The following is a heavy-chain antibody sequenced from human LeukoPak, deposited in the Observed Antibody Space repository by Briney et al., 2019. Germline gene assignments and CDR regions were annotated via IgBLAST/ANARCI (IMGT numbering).Heavy chain of an antibody. CDR3: ASGFSSSPYFDY. CDR2: ITGSSSYI. D-gene: IGHD6-6*01. CDR1: GFTFSTYY. J-gene: IGHJ4*02. Sequence: GGSLRLSCAASGFTFSTYYMNWVRQAPGKGLEWVSFITGSSSYIYYTDSVKGRFTISRDNAENSLSLQMNSLRDEDTAVYYCASGFSSSPYFDYWGQGTLVTVSS. V-gene: IGHV3-21*01.